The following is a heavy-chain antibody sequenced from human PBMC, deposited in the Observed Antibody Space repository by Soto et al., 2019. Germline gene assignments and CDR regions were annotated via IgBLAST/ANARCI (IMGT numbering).Heavy chain of an antibody. CDR3: STNGWQQLANAFDI. J-gene: IGHJ3*02. D-gene: IGHD6-13*01. V-gene: IGHV1-2*04. Sequence: ASVKVSCKASGYTFTGYDMHWVRQAPGQGLEWMGWINPNSGGTNYAQKFQGWVTMTRDTSISTAYMELSRLRSDDTAVYYCSTNGWQQLANAFDIWGQGTMVTDSS. CDR1: GYTFTGYD. CDR2: INPNSGGT.